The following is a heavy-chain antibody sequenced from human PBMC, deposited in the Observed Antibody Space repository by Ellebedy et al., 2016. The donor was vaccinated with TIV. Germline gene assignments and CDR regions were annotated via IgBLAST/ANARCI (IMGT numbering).Heavy chain of an antibody. CDR1: GGSFNNYF. Sequence: MPSETLSLTCAVSGGSFNNYFWNWIRQSPGKGLEWIGCVSYSGATSYNPSLTNRVSISVDKSNNQVFLNLMSVSAADTGTYYCAREEVTVVRGTMRGQEKTRLGKGLDVWGQGTTVTVS. D-gene: IGHD3-10*01. J-gene: IGHJ6*02. V-gene: IGHV4-59*12. CDR3: AREEVTVVRGTMRGQEKTRLGKGLDV. CDR2: VSYSGAT.